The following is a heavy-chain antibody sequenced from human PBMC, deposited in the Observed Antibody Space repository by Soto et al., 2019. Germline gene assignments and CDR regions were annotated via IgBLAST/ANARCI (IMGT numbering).Heavy chain of an antibody. V-gene: IGHV4-30-4*01. CDR3: ASELDGYNSLES. Sequence: QVQLQESGPGLVKPSQTLSLTCTVSGGSISSSNYYWSWVRQPPGKGLEWIGYIYYSGNTYFNPSLKSRLTISVDTSKNQFSLKLSSVTAADTAVYFCASELDGYNSLESWGQGTLVTVSS. D-gene: IGHD5-12*01. CDR1: GGSISSSNYY. J-gene: IGHJ4*02. CDR2: IYYSGNT.